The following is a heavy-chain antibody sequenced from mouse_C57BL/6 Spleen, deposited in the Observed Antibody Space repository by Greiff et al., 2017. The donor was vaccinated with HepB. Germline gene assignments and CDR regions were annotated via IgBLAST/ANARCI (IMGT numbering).Heavy chain of an antibody. D-gene: IGHD1-1*01. J-gene: IGHJ1*03. CDR3: ARYKDYGRVYWYFDV. CDR2: ISYSGRT. CDR1: GYSITSDY. Sequence: EVQLQQSGPGLAKPSQTLSLTCSVTGYSITSDYWNWIRKFPGNKLEYMGYISYSGRTYYNPSLKSRISITRDTSKNQYYLQLNSVTTEDTATYYCARYKDYGRVYWYFDVWGTGTTVTVSS. V-gene: IGHV3-8*01.